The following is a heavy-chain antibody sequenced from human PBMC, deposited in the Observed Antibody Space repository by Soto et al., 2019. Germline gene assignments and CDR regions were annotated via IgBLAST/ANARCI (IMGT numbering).Heavy chain of an antibody. CDR2: IYWDDSN. Sequence: QITLKESGPTLVKPTQTLTLTCTFSGFSLSTSGVGVGWIRQPPGKTLEWLALIYWDDSNLYSPSLRSRLTITKDTSKKQVVLTMTNLDPVDTATYYCAHRYEYGEMRYWGQGTLVTVSS. V-gene: IGHV2-5*02. CDR1: GFSLSTSGVG. D-gene: IGHD4-17*01. CDR3: AHRYEYGEMRY. J-gene: IGHJ4*02.